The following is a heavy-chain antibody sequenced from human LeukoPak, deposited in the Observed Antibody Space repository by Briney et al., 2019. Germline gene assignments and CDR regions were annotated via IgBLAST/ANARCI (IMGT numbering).Heavy chain of an antibody. CDR3: ASVRRGGRDY. CDR1: GGTFSSYA. V-gene: IGHV1-69*01. CDR2: IIPIFGTA. Sequence: SVRVSCKASGGTFSSYAISWVRQAPGQGLEWMGGIIPIFGTANYAQKFQGRVTITADESTSTAYMELSSLRSEDTAVYYCASVRRGGRDYWGQGTLVTVSS. J-gene: IGHJ4*02. D-gene: IGHD2-15*01.